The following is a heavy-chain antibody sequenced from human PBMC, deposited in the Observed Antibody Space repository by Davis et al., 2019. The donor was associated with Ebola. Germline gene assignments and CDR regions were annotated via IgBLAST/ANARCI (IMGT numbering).Heavy chain of an antibody. CDR2: IKQDGSEK. CDR1: GFTVSSNY. CDR3: ARDVFGIAAR. J-gene: IGHJ4*02. V-gene: IGHV3-7*03. Sequence: LSLTCAASGFTVSSNYMSWVRQAPGKGLEWVANIKQDGSEKYYVDSVKGRFTISRDNAKNSLYLQMNSLRAEDTAVYYCARDVFGIAARWGQGTLVTVSS. D-gene: IGHD6-6*01.